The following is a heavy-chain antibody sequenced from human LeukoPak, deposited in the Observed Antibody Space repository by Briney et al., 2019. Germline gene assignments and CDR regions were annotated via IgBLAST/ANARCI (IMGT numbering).Heavy chain of an antibody. CDR3: ARVTPGDSSDSDDAFDI. J-gene: IGHJ3*02. CDR1: GGSISSGGYS. CDR2: IYHSGST. V-gene: IGHV4-30-2*01. D-gene: IGHD3-22*01. Sequence: SQTLSLTCAVSGGSISSGGYSWSWIRQPPGKGLEWIGYIYHSGSTYYNPSLKSRVTISVDRSKNQFSLKLSSVTAADTAVYYCARVTPGDSSDSDDAFDIWGQGTMVTVSS.